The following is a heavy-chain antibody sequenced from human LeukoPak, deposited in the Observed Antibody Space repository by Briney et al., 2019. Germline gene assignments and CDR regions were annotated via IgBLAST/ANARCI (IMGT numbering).Heavy chain of an antibody. J-gene: IGHJ6*03. D-gene: IGHD6-6*01. CDR3: ARDPGLVAARPGYYYYYMDV. CDR2: IYTSGST. V-gene: IGHV4-4*07. CDR1: GGSISSYY. Sequence: SETLSLTWTVSGGSISSYYWSWIRQPAGKGLEWIGRIYTSGSTNYNPSLKSRVTMSVDTSKNQFSLKLSSVTAADTAVYYCARDPGLVAARPGYYYYYMDVWGKGTTVTVSS.